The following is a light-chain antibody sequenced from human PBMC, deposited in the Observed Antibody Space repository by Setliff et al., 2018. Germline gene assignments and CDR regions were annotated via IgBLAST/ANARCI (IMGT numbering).Light chain of an antibody. Sequence: QSVLTQPASVSGSPGQWITISCSGTSSDVGGYNYVSWYQQHPGKAPKLVIYDVTNRPSGISNRFSGSKSGNTASLTISGLQAEDDADYYCSSYTTSGTYVFGTGTKVTVL. CDR1: SSDVGGYNY. J-gene: IGLJ1*01. CDR2: DVT. V-gene: IGLV2-14*03. CDR3: SSYTTSGTYV.